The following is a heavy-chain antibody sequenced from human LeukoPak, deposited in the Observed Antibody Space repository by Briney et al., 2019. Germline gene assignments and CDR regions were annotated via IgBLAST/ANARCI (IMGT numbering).Heavy chain of an antibody. Sequence: SETLSLTCTVSGGSISSYYWSWIRQPAGKGLEWIGRIYTSGSTNYNPSLKSRVTMSVDTSKNQFSLKLSSVTAADTAVYYCARPNSSGSLYYFDYWGQGTLVTVSS. CDR1: GGSISSYY. J-gene: IGHJ4*02. D-gene: IGHD3-22*01. V-gene: IGHV4-4*07. CDR2: IYTSGST. CDR3: ARPNSSGSLYYFDY.